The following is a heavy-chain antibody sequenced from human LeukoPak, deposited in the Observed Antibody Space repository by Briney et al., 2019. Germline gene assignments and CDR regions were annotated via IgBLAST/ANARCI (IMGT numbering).Heavy chain of an antibody. D-gene: IGHD1/OR15-1a*01. J-gene: IGHJ4*02. CDR2: INQDGNEK. V-gene: IGHV3-7*01. Sequence: PGGSLRLSCAASGFTFSSYWMAWVRQAPGKGLEWVANINQDGNEKCYVDSVKGRFTISRDNAQNSLYLQMNSLRAEDTAVYYCARELVTGTGAYNFWGQGTLVTVSS. CDR1: GFTFSSYW. CDR3: ARELVTGTGAYNF.